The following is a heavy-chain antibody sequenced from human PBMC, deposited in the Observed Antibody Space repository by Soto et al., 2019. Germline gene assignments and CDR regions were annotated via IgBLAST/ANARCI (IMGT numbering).Heavy chain of an antibody. CDR3: ARGSDIVLMVYAILGWFDP. CDR2: INPNSGGT. V-gene: IGHV1-2*02. Sequence: ASVKVSCKASGYTFTGYYMHWVRQAPGQGLEWMGWINPNSGGTNYAQKFQGRVTMTRETSIRTAYMELSRRRSDDTAVYYCARGSDIVLMVYAILGWFDPWGQGTLVTVSS. D-gene: IGHD2-8*01. J-gene: IGHJ5*02. CDR1: GYTFTGYY.